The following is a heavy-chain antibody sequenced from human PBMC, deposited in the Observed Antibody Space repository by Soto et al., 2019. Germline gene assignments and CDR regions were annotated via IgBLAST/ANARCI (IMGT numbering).Heavy chain of an antibody. Sequence: ETLSLTCTISGGAIGSHYWTWIRQPAGKGLEWIGRIYGSGSTKYNPSLQSRVTMSLDTSKNQFSLRLESVTAADTAVYYCARGQRFSDWFDPWGQGTLVTVSS. D-gene: IGHD3-3*01. CDR3: ARGQRFSDWFDP. V-gene: IGHV4-4*07. CDR2: IYGSGST. CDR1: GGAIGSHY. J-gene: IGHJ5*02.